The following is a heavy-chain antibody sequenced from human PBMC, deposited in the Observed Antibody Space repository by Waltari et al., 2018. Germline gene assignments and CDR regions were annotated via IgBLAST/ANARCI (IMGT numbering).Heavy chain of an antibody. J-gene: IGHJ3*02. CDR1: GFTFDDYA. D-gene: IGHD6-6*01. CDR3: AKDTSSSYDAFDI. V-gene: IGHV3-9*03. Sequence: EVQLVESGGGLVQPGRSLRLSCAASGFTFDDYALHWVGQAPGKGLEWVSGISWNSGSIGYADSVKGRFTISRDNAKNSLYLQMNSLRAEDMALYYCAKDTSSSYDAFDIWGQGTMVTVSS. CDR2: ISWNSGSI.